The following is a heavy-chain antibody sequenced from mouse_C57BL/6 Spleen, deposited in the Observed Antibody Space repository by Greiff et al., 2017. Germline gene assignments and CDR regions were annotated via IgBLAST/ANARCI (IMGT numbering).Heavy chain of an antibody. CDR1: GYSITSGYY. Sequence: EVQLVESGPGLVKPSQSLSLTCSVTGYSITSGYYWNWIRQFPGNKLEWMGYISYDGSNNYNPSLKNRISITRDTSKNQFFLKLNSVTTEDTATYYCASGIRAMDYWGQGTSVTVSS. D-gene: IGHD2-12*01. CDR3: ASGIRAMDY. J-gene: IGHJ4*01. V-gene: IGHV3-6*01. CDR2: ISYDGSN.